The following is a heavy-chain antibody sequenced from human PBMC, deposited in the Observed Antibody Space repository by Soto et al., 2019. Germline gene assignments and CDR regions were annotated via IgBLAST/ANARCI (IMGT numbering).Heavy chain of an antibody. J-gene: IGHJ6*03. D-gene: IGHD5-12*01. CDR1: GFTFSSYA. V-gene: IGHV3-23*01. CDR3: AKGAAVDIVATISPPRYYYYMDV. CDR2: ISGSGGST. Sequence: GGSLRLSCAASGFTFSSYAMSWVRQAPGKGLEWVSAISGSGGSTYYADSVKGRFTISRDNSKNTLYLQMDSLRAEDTAVYYCAKGAAVDIVATISPPRYYYYMDVWGKGTTVTVSS.